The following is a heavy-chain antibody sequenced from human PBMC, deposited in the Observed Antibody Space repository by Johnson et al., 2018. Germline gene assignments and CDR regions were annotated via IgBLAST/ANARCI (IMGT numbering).Heavy chain of an antibody. CDR2: IYYSGRT. V-gene: IGHV4-59*01. CDR3: ARDALIEHMGYYYLDV. CDR1: GGSISSYY. Sequence: QEGLQESGPGLVKPSETLSLTCTVSGGSISSYYWSWIRQPPGKGLEWIGYIYYSGRTQYKPSLKSLFTISVDTANNQCSLTLSPVPAADTAVYFFARDALIEHMGYYYLDVWGKGTTVTVSS. J-gene: IGHJ6*03. D-gene: IGHD2-21*01.